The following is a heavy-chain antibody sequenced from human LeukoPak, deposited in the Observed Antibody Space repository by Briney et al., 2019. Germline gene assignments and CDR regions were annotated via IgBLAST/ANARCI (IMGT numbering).Heavy chain of an antibody. CDR2: INHSGST. CDR1: GGSFSGYY. Sequence: PSETLSLTCAVYGGSFSGYYWSWIRQPPGKGLEWIGEINHSGSTNYNPSLKSRVTISVDTSKNQFSLKLSSVTAADTAVYYCARGLTTVPYYYYYYMDVWGKGTTVTVSS. CDR3: ARGLTTVPYYYYYYMDV. D-gene: IGHD4-17*01. J-gene: IGHJ6*03. V-gene: IGHV4-34*01.